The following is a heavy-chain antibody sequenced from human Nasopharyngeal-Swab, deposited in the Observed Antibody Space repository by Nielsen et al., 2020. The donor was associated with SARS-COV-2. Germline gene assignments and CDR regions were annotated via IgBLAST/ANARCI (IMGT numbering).Heavy chain of an antibody. CDR3: AKIGGTGSVDY. J-gene: IGHJ4*02. CDR2: IAADGSEE. CDR1: GFIYSDYW. D-gene: IGHD2-8*02. Sequence: GESLKISCAASGFIYSDYWLSWVRQAPGQGLEWVANIAADGSEEYYVDSVRGRFTISRDNAKKSLSLQMNTLRAEDTAVYYCAKIGGTGSVDYWGQGAPVSVSS. V-gene: IGHV3-7*03.